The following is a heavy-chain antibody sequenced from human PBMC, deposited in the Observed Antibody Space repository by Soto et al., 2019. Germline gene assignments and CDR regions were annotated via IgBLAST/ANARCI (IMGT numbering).Heavy chain of an antibody. CDR3: ARVAYDFWSGWGGAGYYYYLDV. V-gene: IGHV4-59*01. CDR2: INYSGST. CDR1: GGSITSYY. J-gene: IGHJ6*03. Sequence: QVQLQESGPGLVKPSETLSLICTVSGGSITSYYWTWIRQPPGKGLEWIGYINYSGSTNYNPSIKPRIPISDGPSKNQFSLKLGSVTAADTAVYFCARVAYDFWSGWGGAGYYYYLDVWGKGTTVTVSS. D-gene: IGHD3-3*01.